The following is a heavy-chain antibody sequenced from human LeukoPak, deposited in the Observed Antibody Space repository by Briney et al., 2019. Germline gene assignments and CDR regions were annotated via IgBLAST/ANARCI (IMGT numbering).Heavy chain of an antibody. CDR3: ARDSSRGYSYGYVY. CDR2: IWYDGSNK. D-gene: IGHD5-18*01. V-gene: IGHV3-33*01. Sequence: GGSLRLSCAASGFTFSSYGMHWVRQAPGKGLEGVAVIWYDGSNKYYADSVKGRFTISRDNSKNTLYLQMNSLRAEDTAVYYCARDSSRGYSYGYVYWGQGTLVTVSS. J-gene: IGHJ4*02. CDR1: GFTFSSYG.